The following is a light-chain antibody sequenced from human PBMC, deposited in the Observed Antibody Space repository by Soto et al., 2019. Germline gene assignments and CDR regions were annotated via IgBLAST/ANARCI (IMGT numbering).Light chain of an antibody. CDR1: QRISTF. V-gene: IGKV1-39*01. Sequence: DIQMTQSPSSVSASVGDRVTITCRASQRISTFLNWYHQKPGKAPKLLIYGASTLQSGVPSRFSGSGSGTDFTLTINNLQPEDFATYFCQQSYGSLTFGGGTKVDIK. CDR3: QQSYGSLT. J-gene: IGKJ4*01. CDR2: GAS.